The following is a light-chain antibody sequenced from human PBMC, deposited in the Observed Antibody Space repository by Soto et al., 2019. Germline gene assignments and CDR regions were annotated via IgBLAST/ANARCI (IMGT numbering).Light chain of an antibody. CDR3: QQFSSYPLT. J-gene: IGKJ4*01. CDR2: DAS. Sequence: FVLTQSPVTLSFSPCEIATLSCSSSQTVRNNYIAWYQQKPGQAPRLLIYDASSRATGIPDRFSGGGSGTDFTLTISRLEPEDFAVYYCQQFSSYPLTFGGGTKVDIK. CDR1: QTVRNNY. V-gene: IGKV3-20*01.